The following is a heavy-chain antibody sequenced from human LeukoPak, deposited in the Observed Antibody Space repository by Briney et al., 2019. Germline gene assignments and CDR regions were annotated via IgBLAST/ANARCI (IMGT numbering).Heavy chain of an antibody. CDR1: GYTFTTYY. CDR2: IIPIFGTA. D-gene: IGHD6-13*01. Sequence: GASVKVSCKASGYTFTTYYMHWVRQAPGQGLEWMGGIIPIFGTANYAQKFQGRVTITTDESTSTAYMELSSLRSEDTAVYYCARGGQLYYYYMDVWGKGTTVTVSS. J-gene: IGHJ6*03. V-gene: IGHV1-69*05. CDR3: ARGGQLYYYYMDV.